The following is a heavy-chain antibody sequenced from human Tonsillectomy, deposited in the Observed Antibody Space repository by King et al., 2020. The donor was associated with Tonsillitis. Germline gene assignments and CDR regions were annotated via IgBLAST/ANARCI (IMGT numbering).Heavy chain of an antibody. J-gene: IGHJ6*02. CDR3: ARLWGPEHDYYYYGMDV. CDR2: INPNSGGT. D-gene: IGHD3-16*01. CDR1: GYTFTGYY. Sequence: QLVQSGAEVKKPGASVKVSCKASGYTFTGYYMHWVRQAPGQGLEWMGWINPNSGGTNYAQKFQGRVTMTRDTSISTAYMELSRLRSDDTAVYYCARLWGPEHDYYYYGMDVWGQGTTVTVSS. V-gene: IGHV1-2*02.